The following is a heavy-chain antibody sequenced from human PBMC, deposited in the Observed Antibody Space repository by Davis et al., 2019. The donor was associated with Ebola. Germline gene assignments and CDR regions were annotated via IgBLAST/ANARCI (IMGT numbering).Heavy chain of an antibody. CDR2: ISGSGDST. Sequence: GGSLRLSCAASGFTYSIYGMSWVRQAPGKGLEWVSAISGSGDSTYYADSVKGRFTISRDNSRNTVYLQMNSLRAEDTAVYYCAKGGQALGIVSFWGQGTLVTVSS. CDR1: GFTYSIYG. V-gene: IGHV3-23*01. D-gene: IGHD5/OR15-5a*01. CDR3: AKGGQALGIVSF. J-gene: IGHJ4*02.